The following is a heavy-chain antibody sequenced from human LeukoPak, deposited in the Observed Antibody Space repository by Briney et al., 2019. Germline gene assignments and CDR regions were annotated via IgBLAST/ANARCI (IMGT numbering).Heavy chain of an antibody. CDR2: INVGGSTM. V-gene: IGHV3-11*04. CDR3: ARDEVGPHEDY. CDR1: GFTFSDYY. D-gene: IGHD1-26*01. J-gene: IGHJ4*02. Sequence: GGSLRLSCVASGFTFSDYYMSWIRQAPGKGLEWVSYINVGGSTMFYGHSVKGRFTVSRDDAKNSLYLQMNSLRAEDTAVYYCARDEVGPHEDYWGQGTLVTVSS.